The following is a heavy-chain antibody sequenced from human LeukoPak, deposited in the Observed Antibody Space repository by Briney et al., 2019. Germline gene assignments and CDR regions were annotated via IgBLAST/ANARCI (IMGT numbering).Heavy chain of an antibody. CDR2: INPNSGGT. V-gene: IGHV1-2*02. Sequence: ASVKVSCKASGYTFTGYYMHWVRQAPGQGLEWMGWINPNSGGTNYAQKFQGRVTMTRDTSISTAYMELSRLRSDDTAVYYCASGSRLLLLRYFDWAVSEMDYWGQGTLVTVSS. D-gene: IGHD3-9*01. J-gene: IGHJ4*02. CDR1: GYTFTGYY. CDR3: ASGSRLLLLRYFDWAVSEMDY.